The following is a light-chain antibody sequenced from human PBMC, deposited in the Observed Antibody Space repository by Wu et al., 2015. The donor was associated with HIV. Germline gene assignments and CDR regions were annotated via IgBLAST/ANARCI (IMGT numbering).Light chain of an antibody. J-gene: IGKJ1*01. CDR2: CI. Sequence: WYSAETRETVPRYLYLCCIHFAIRVPSRFSGSGSGTDFTLTISSLQPEDVATYYCQKYNTAPWTFGQGTKVEMK. V-gene: IGKV1-27*01. CDR3: QKYNTAPWT.